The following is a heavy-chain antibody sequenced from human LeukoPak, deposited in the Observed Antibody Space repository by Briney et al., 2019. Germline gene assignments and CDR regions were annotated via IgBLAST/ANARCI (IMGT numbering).Heavy chain of an antibody. CDR3: VRGRGGDDAFDI. CDR1: RYTFTNYE. CDR2: MNPNSRNT. D-gene: IGHD3-16*01. V-gene: IGHV1-8*01. Sequence: ASVKVSCKASRYTFTNYEISWVRQATGQGLEWMGWMNPNSRNTGYAQKFQGRVTMTRNTSIYTAYMELSSLRSEDTAVHYCVRGRGGDDAFDIWGQGTMVIVSS. J-gene: IGHJ3*02.